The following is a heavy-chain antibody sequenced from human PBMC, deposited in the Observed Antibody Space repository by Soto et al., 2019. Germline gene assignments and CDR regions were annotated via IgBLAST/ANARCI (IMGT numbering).Heavy chain of an antibody. D-gene: IGHD2-21*02. CDR2: LYWDDDK. J-gene: IGHJ6*02. CDR3: VQSRCGGDWLRMSSSHCYYGLAV. CDR1: GLSLRTTGVG. V-gene: IGHV2-5*02. Sequence: QITLKESGPTLATPTQTLTLTCTFSGLSLRTTGVGVGWFRQPPGKALEWLALLYWDDDKRYSPSLKSRLTITKDTSAKRGVLTMTNMETVDIATYSCVQSRCGGDWLRMSSSHCYYGLAVWCQGTTVSVPS.